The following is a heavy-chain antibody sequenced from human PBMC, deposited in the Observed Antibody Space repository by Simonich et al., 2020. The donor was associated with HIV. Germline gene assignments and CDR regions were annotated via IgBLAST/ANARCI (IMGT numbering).Heavy chain of an antibody. V-gene: IGHV3-9*01. Sequence: EVQLVESGGGLVQPGRSLRLSCAASGFTFDDYAMHGVRQAPGKGLGWVSGISLNSGSIGYADSVKGRFTISRDNAKNSLYLQMNSLRAEDTALYYCAKDKGAYYGSGSPVYWGQGTLVTVSS. CDR1: GFTFDDYA. D-gene: IGHD3-10*01. CDR3: AKDKGAYYGSGSPVY. CDR2: ISLNSGSI. J-gene: IGHJ4*02.